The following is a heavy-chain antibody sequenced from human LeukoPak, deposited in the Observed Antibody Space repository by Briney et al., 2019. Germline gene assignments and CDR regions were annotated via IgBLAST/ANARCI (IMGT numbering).Heavy chain of an antibody. Sequence: GGSLRLSCAASGFTFSSYSMNWVRQAPGKGRECVSSISSSSSYIYYADSVKGRFTISRDNAKNSLYLQMNSLRAEDTAVYYCVGERGTAAGIRDYYGMDVWGQGTTVTVSS. J-gene: IGHJ6*02. CDR2: ISSSSSYI. CDR1: GFTFSSYS. CDR3: VGERGTAAGIRDYYGMDV. D-gene: IGHD6-13*01. V-gene: IGHV3-21*01.